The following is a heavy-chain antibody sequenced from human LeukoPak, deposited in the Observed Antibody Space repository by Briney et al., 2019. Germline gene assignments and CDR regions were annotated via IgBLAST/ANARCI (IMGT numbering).Heavy chain of an antibody. Sequence: SETLSLTCTVSGGSINSYYWSWIRQPPGKGLEWIGYIYYTGNTHYNPSLKSRVTISVDTSKNQFSLKLSSVTAADTAVYYCARSPDYDSNEVWYFSLWGRGTLVTVSS. CDR1: GGSINSYY. V-gene: IGHV4-59*08. CDR3: ARSPDYDSNEVWYFSL. CDR2: IYYTGNT. J-gene: IGHJ2*01. D-gene: IGHD4-23*01.